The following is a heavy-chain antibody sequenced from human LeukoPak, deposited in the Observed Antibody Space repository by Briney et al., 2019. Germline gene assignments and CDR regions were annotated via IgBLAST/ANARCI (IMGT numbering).Heavy chain of an antibody. Sequence: GASVKVSCKASGCTFTSYGISWVRQAPGQGLEWMGGIIPIFGTANYAQKFQGRVTITADESTSTAYMELSSLRSEDTAVYYCAREGSVDSSGYYTLDYWGQGTLVTVSS. J-gene: IGHJ4*02. D-gene: IGHD3-22*01. CDR1: GCTFTSYG. CDR3: AREGSVDSSGYYTLDY. CDR2: IIPIFGTA. V-gene: IGHV1-69*13.